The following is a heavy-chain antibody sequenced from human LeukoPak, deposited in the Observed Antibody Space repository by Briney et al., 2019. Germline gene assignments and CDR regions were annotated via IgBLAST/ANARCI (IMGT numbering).Heavy chain of an antibody. Sequence: SGGSLRLSCAASGFIFSAYWMNWVRQAPGKGLEWVANIRQDSGDTRYVDSVRGRFTISRDNSQNSLYLQVNSLRVEDTAVYYCARGLAVSPMAPISDNWGQGTLVTVSS. D-gene: IGHD3-10*01. V-gene: IGHV3-7*01. CDR2: IRQDSGDT. CDR3: ARGLAVSPMAPISDN. J-gene: IGHJ4*02. CDR1: GFIFSAYW.